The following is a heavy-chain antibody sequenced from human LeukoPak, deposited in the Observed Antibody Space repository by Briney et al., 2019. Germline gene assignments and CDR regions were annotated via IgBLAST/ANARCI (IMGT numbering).Heavy chain of an antibody. CDR3: ARVPPYYDTLTGYYPVHYYYGMDV. CDR1: GGSISSYY. J-gene: IGHJ6*04. CDR2: IYYSGST. V-gene: IGHV4-59*01. Sequence: SETLSLTCTVSGGSISSYYWSWIRQPPGKGLEWIGYIYYSGSTNYNPSLKSRVTISVDTSKNQFSLKLSSVTAADTAVYYCARVPPYYDTLTGYYPVHYYYGMDVWGKGTTVTVSS. D-gene: IGHD3-9*01.